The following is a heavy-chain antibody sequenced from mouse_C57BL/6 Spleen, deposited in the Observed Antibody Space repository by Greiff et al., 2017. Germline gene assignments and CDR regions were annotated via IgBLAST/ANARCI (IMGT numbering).Heavy chain of an antibody. CDR2: INPGSGGT. CDR1: GYAFTNYL. D-gene: IGHD1-1*01. Sequence: VQRVESGAELVRPGTSVKVSCKASGYAFTNYLIEWVKQRPGQGLEWIGVINPGSGGTNYNEKFKGKATLTADKSSSTAYMQLSSLTSEDSAVYFCARGDGSSWAMDYWGQGTSVTVSS. V-gene: IGHV1-54*01. J-gene: IGHJ4*01. CDR3: ARGDGSSWAMDY.